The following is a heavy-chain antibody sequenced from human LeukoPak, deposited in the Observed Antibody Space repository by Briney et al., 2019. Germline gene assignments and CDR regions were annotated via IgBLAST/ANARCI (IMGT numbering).Heavy chain of an antibody. J-gene: IGHJ4*02. CDR3: ARDLSEYCSSTSCYGGDY. CDR1: GYTVTGYY. Sequence: ASVKVSCKASGYTVTGYYMHWVRQAPGQGLEWMGWINPNSGGTNYAQKFQGRVTMTRDTYISTAYMELSRLRSDDTAVYYCARDLSEYCSSTSCYGGDYWGQGTLVTVSS. D-gene: IGHD2-2*01. CDR2: INPNSGGT. V-gene: IGHV1-2*02.